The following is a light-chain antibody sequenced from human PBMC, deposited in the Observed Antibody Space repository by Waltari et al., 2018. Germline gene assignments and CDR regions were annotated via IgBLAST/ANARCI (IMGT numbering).Light chain of an antibody. CDR1: QSVLYSTNNKNY. Sequence: DIVMTQSPDSLAVSLGERATINCKSSQSVLYSTNNKNYLAWYQQKPGQPPKLLIYWASTRDSGVPDRFSGSGSGTDFTLTISSLQAEDVAVYYCQQYDSTPVTFGQGTRLEIK. J-gene: IGKJ5*01. CDR3: QQYDSTPVT. CDR2: WAS. V-gene: IGKV4-1*01.